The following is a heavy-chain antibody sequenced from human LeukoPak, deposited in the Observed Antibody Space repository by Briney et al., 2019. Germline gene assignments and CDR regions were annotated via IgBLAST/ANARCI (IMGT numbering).Heavy chain of an antibody. Sequence: GGSLRLSCVASGFSFSDYSMNWVRQAPGKGLEWVSSISSSSSYIYYADSVKGRFTISRDNAKNSLYLQMNSLRAEDTAVYYCARDRYSGSFDAFDIWGQGTMVTVSS. J-gene: IGHJ3*02. CDR3: ARDRYSGSFDAFDI. D-gene: IGHD1-26*01. V-gene: IGHV3-21*01. CDR2: ISSSSSYI. CDR1: GFSFSDYS.